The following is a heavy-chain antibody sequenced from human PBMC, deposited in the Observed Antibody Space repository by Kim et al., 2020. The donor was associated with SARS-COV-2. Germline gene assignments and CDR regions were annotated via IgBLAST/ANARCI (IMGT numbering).Heavy chain of an antibody. CDR2: IYYSGST. J-gene: IGHJ3*02. Sequence: SETLSLTCTVSGGSISSYYWSWIRQPPGKGLEWIGYIYYSGSTNYNPSLKSRVTISVDTSKNQFSLKLSSVTAADTAVYYCARDRGSGSYWDAFDIWGQGTMVTVSS. V-gene: IGHV4-59*01. D-gene: IGHD3-10*01. CDR3: ARDRGSGSYWDAFDI. CDR1: GGSISSYY.